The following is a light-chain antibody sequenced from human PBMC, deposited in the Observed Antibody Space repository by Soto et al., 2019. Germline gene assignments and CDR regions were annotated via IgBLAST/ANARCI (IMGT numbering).Light chain of an antibody. CDR2: EVN. Sequence: QSVLTQPRSVSGSPGQSVTISCTATGSDVGDSSHVSWYQLHPGKAPKLMIYEVNNRPSGVSDRFSGSKSGSTASLTISGLQAEDEAEYYCCLSPGSLTWLFGGGTKVTVL. J-gene: IGLJ3*02. CDR3: CLSPGSLTWL. CDR1: GSDVGDSSH. V-gene: IGLV2-11*01.